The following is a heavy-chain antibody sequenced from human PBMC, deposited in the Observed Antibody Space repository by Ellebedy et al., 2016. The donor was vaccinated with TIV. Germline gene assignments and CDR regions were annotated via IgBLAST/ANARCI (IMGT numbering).Heavy chain of an antibody. CDR2: INHSGST. J-gene: IGHJ4*02. V-gene: IGHV4-34*01. CDR3: ARGPLWLNY. D-gene: IGHD5-18*01. CDR1: GGSISSYY. Sequence: MPSETLSLTCTVSGGSISSYYWSWIRQPPGKGLEWIGEINHSGSTNYNPSLKSRVTISVDTSKNQFSLKLSSVTAADTAVYYCARGPLWLNYWGQGTLVTVSS.